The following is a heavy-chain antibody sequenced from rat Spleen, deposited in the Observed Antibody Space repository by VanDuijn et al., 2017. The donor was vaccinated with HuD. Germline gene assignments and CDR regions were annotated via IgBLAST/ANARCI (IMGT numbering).Heavy chain of an antibody. D-gene: IGHD3-1*01. CDR3: TIHPRY. Sequence: QVQLKESGPGLVQPSQTLSLTCTVSGFSLTSYNVHWVRQPPGKGLEWMGRMNYNGDTSYNSALKSRLSISRDTSKNQVFLKMNSLQTDDTGTYYCTIHPRYWGQGVMVTVSS. CDR2: MNYNGDT. J-gene: IGHJ2*01. CDR1: GFSLTSYN. V-gene: IGHV2-63*01.